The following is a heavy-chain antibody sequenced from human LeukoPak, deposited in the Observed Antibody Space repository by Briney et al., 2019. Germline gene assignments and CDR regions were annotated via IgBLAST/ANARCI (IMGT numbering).Heavy chain of an antibody. J-gene: IGHJ4*02. CDR2: ISGSGITT. V-gene: IGHV3-11*01. Sequence: GGSLRLSCAASGFTVSSNYMSWVRQAPGKGLEWVSAISGSGITTYYADSVKGRFTISRDNAKNSLYLQMNSLRAEDTAVYYCARVEMAARTFDYWGQGTLVTVSS. D-gene: IGHD5-24*01. CDR1: GFTVSSNY. CDR3: ARVEMAARTFDY.